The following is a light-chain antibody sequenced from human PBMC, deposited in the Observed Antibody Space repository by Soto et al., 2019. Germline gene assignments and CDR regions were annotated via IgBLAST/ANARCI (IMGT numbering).Light chain of an antibody. J-gene: IGKJ1*01. CDR2: GAS. CDR3: QQYGSSPRT. Sequence: EIVLTQSPGTLSLSPGERATLSCRASQSVSSSYLAWYQQKPGQAPRLLIYGASSRATGLPDRCSGSGSGTDFPLTISRLEPEDVAVYYCQQYGSSPRTFGQGTKVEIK. V-gene: IGKV3-20*01. CDR1: QSVSSSY.